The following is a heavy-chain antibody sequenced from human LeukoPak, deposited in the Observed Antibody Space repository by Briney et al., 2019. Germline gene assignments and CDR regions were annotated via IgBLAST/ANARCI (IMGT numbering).Heavy chain of an antibody. CDR3: ASRCDTSSYYTYYFDY. Sequence: VASVKVSCKASGYTFTAYYIHCVRQAPGQGLEWMGWINPNSGGTNYAQKFQGRVTMTRDTSISTAYMELSRLRSDDTAVYFCASRCDTSSYYTYYFDYWGQGTLVTVSS. J-gene: IGHJ4*02. CDR2: INPNSGGT. D-gene: IGHD3-22*01. CDR1: GYTFTAYY. V-gene: IGHV1-2*02.